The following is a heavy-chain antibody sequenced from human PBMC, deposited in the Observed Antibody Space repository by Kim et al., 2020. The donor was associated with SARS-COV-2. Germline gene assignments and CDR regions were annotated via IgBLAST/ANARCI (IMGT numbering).Heavy chain of an antibody. J-gene: IGHJ4*02. D-gene: IGHD6-19*01. CDR3: ARRAVAGTDLFDY. V-gene: IGHV1-18*01. Sequence: YAQKIQGRVTMTTDTATSTAYMELRSLRSDDTAVYYCARRAVAGTDLFDYWGQGTLVTVSS.